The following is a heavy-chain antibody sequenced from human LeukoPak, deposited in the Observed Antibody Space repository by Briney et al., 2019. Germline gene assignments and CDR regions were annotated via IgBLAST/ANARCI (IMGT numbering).Heavy chain of an antibody. V-gene: IGHV1-2*02. J-gene: IGHJ6*02. CDR3: ARTEAVALTSPIYYYYGMDV. Sequence: ASVKVSCKASGYTFTGYYMHWVRQAPGQGLEWMGWINPNSGGTNYAQKFQGRVTMTRDTSISTAYLQWSSLKASDTAMYYCARTEAVALTSPIYYYYGMDVWGQGTTVTVSS. CDR1: GYTFTGYY. D-gene: IGHD6-19*01. CDR2: INPNSGGT.